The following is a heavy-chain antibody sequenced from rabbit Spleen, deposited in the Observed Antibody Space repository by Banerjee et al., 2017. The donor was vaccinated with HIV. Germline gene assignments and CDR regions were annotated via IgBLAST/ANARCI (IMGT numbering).Heavy chain of an antibody. Sequence: QEQLVESGGGLVQPGGSLKLSCKASGFDFSSYGMSWVRQAPGKGLEWIGYIEPIFGKTYYANWVDGGATISSHNAQNTMSLHLNSLTAADTATYFCVRDQAGDDGYGPYYFNLWGPGSLVTVS. D-gene: IGHD6-1*01. CDR1: GFDFSSYG. CDR2: IEPIFGKT. V-gene: IGHV1S47*01. J-gene: IGHJ4*01. CDR3: VRDQAGDDGYGPYYFNL.